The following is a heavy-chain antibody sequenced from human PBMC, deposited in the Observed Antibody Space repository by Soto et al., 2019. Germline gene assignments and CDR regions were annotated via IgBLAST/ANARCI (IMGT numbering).Heavy chain of an antibody. V-gene: IGHV4-59*01. D-gene: IGHD3-16*01. J-gene: IGHJ4*02. CDR3: ARGRTSLFGHPEFDY. CDR2: IYYSGST. CDR1: GGSISSYY. Sequence: SETLSLTCTVSGGSISSYYWSWIRQPPGKGLEWIGYIYYSGSTNYNPSLKSRVTISIDTSKNQFSLNLSSVAAADTAVYYCARGRTSLFGHPEFDYWGQGTLVTVSS.